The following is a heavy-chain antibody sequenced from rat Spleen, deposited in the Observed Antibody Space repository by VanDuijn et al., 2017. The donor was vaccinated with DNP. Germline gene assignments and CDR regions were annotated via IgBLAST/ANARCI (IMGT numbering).Heavy chain of an antibody. D-gene: IGHD1-4*01. J-gene: IGHJ1*01. Sequence: QVQLQQSGAELAKPGSSVKISCKASGYTFPTYYITWIKQTTGQGLEYLGYINPGRGGTNYNEKFKGKATLTVDTSSSTAFMQLSSLTPEDSAVYYCARRRLPYWYFDFWGPGTMVTVSS. CDR2: INPGRGGT. CDR3: ARRRLPYWYFDF. V-gene: IGHV1-43*01. CDR1: GYTFPTYY.